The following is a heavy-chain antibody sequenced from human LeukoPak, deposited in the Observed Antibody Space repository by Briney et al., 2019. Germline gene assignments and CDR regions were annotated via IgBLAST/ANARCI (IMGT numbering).Heavy chain of an antibody. D-gene: IGHD2-2*01. CDR1: GGTFSSYT. Sequence: SVKVSCKASGGTFSSYTISWVQQAPGQGLEWMGRIIPILGIANYAQKFQGRVTITADKSTSTAYMELSSLRSEDTAVYYCASPRALYCSSTSCQTANGAFDIWGQGTMVTVSS. V-gene: IGHV1-69*02. CDR3: ASPRALYCSSTSCQTANGAFDI. J-gene: IGHJ3*02. CDR2: IIPILGIA.